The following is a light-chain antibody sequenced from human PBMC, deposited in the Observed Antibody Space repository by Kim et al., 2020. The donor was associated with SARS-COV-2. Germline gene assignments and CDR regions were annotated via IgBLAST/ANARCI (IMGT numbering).Light chain of an antibody. J-gene: IGLJ3*02. V-gene: IGLV3-21*04. CDR2: YDS. CDR1: NIGSKS. CDR3: QVWDSSSDWV. Sequence: SHELTQPPSVSVAPGKTARITCGGNNIGSKSVHWYQQKPGQAPVLVISYDSDRPSGIPERFSGSNSGNTAALTISRVEAGDEADYCCQVWDSSSDWVFGGGTQLTVL.